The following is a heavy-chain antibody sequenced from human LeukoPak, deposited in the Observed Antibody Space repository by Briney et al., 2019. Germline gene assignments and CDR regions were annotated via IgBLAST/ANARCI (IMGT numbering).Heavy chain of an antibody. D-gene: IGHD3-3*01. J-gene: IGHJ5*02. V-gene: IGHV4-59*08. Sequence: SETLSLTCTVSGGSISSYYLSWIRQPPGKGLEWIGYIYYSGSTNYNPSLKSRVTISVDTSKNQFSLKLSSVTAADTAVYYCAGQTPPYYDFWSGYSSNWFDPWGQGTLVTVSS. CDR3: AGQTPPYYDFWSGYSSNWFDP. CDR2: IYYSGST. CDR1: GGSISSYY.